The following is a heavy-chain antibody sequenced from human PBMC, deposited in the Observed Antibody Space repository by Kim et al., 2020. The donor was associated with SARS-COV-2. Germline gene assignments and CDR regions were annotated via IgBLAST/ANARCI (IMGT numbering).Heavy chain of an antibody. V-gene: IGHV1-69*02. D-gene: IGHD4-17*01. Sequence: SVKVSCKASGGTFSSYTISWVRQAPGQGLEWMGRIIPILGIANYAQKFQGRVTITADKSTSTAYMELSSLRSEDTAVYYCARAYGGPSNYFDYWGQGTLVTVSS. J-gene: IGHJ4*02. CDR1: GGTFSSYT. CDR3: ARAYGGPSNYFDY. CDR2: IIPILGIA.